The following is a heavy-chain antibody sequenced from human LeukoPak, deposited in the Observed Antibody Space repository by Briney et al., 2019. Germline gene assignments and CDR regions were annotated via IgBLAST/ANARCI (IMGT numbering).Heavy chain of an antibody. J-gene: IGHJ4*02. Sequence: GGSLRLSCAASGFIFSKYWMSWVRQAPGKGLEWVAVISYDGSNKYYADSVKGRFTISRDNAKNTLYLQMNSLRAEDTAVYYCAREMYSSSWYLAYYFDYWGQGTLVTVSS. CDR2: ISYDGSNK. CDR1: GFIFSKYW. CDR3: AREMYSSSWYLAYYFDY. V-gene: IGHV3-30-3*01. D-gene: IGHD6-13*01.